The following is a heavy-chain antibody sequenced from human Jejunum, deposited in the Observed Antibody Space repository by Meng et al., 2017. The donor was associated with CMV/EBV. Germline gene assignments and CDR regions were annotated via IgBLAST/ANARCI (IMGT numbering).Heavy chain of an antibody. CDR3: ARDYQLYYYHYYGMDV. V-gene: IGHV3-9*01. J-gene: IGHJ6*02. D-gene: IGHD2-2*01. CDR2: ITWNGVTI. Sequence: FTVPDHAMHWVRQAPGKGLEWVSGITWNGVTIGYADSVKGRFTISRDNAKNSVYLQMNSLRAEDTALYYCARDYQLYYYHYYGMDVWGQGTTVTVSS. CDR1: FTVPDHA.